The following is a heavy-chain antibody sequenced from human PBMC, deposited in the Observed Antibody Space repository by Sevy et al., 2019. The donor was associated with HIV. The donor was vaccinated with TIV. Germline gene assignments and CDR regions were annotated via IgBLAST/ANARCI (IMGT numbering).Heavy chain of an antibody. V-gene: IGHV3-21*01. Sequence: GWSLRLSCAASGSTFRSDIMNWLRQAPGKGLEWVSSISSTSSYIYDADSVKGRFTISRDNAKNSVYLQMNSLRTEDTAVYYCVTDGKFYDAFDIWGQGTAVTVSS. CDR1: GSTFRSDI. J-gene: IGHJ3*02. CDR3: VTDGKFYDAFDI. CDR2: ISSTSSYI.